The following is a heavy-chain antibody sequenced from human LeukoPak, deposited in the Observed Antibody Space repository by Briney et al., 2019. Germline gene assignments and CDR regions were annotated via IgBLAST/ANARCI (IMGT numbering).Heavy chain of an antibody. CDR1: GGSISSGSYY. CDR2: IYTSGST. D-gene: IGHD3-22*01. V-gene: IGHV4-61*02. Sequence: SETLSLTCTVSGGSISSGSYYWSWIRQPAGKGLEWIGRIYTSGSTNYNPSLKSRVTISADTSKNQFSLKLSSVTAADTAVYYCARGDYYDSSGYTDAFDIWGQGTMVTVSS. J-gene: IGHJ3*02. CDR3: ARGDYYDSSGYTDAFDI.